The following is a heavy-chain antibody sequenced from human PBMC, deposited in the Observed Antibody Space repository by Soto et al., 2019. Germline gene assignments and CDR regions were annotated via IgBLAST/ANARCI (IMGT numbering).Heavy chain of an antibody. CDR1: GGTFSSYA. V-gene: IGHV1-69*01. J-gene: IGHJ3*02. CDR2: IIPIFGTA. Sequence: QVQLVQSGAEVKKPGSSVKVSCKASGGTFSSYAISWVRQAPGQGLEWMGGIIPIFGTANYAQKFQGRVTITADESTSTAYMELSSLRSEDTAVYYCASYQGGARIVVVQAFDIWGQGTMVTVSS. CDR3: ASYQGGARIVVVQAFDI. D-gene: IGHD3-22*01.